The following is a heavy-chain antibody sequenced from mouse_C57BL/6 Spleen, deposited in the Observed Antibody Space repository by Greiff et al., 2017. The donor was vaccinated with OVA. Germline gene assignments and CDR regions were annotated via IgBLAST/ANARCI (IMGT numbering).Heavy chain of an antibody. V-gene: IGHV1-50*01. CDR2: IDPSDSYT. D-gene: IGHD4-1*01. CDR3: ARWETGTTWFAY. J-gene: IGHJ3*01. CDR1: GYTFTSYW. Sequence: QVQLQQPGAELVKPGASVKLSCKASGYTFTSYWMQWVKQRPGQGLEWIGEIDPSDSYTNYNQKFKGKATLTVDTSSSTAYMQLSSLTSEDSAVYYCARWETGTTWFAYWGQGTLVTVSA.